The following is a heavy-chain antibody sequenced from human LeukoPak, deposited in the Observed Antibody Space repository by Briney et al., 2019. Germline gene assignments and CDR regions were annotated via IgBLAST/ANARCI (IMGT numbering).Heavy chain of an antibody. D-gene: IGHD2-15*01. Sequence: SETLSLTCAVYGVSFSGYYWSWIRQAPGKGLEWIGEINNSGNTNYNPSLKSRVTISVDTSKNQFSLKLSSVTAADTAVYYCVTEPGYCTGGRCYGGWFDPWGQGTLVTVSS. CDR3: VTEPGYCTGGRCYGGWFDP. CDR2: INNSGNT. V-gene: IGHV4-34*01. CDR1: GVSFSGYY. J-gene: IGHJ5*02.